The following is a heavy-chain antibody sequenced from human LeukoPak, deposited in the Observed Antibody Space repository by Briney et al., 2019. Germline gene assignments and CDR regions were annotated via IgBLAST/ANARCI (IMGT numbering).Heavy chain of an antibody. Sequence: SGTLSLTCAVSGGSISSSNWWSWVRQPPGKGLEWIGEIYHSGSTNYNPSLKSRVTISVDKSKNQFSLKLSSVIAADTAVYYCARVGVGATNYFDYWGQGTLVTVSS. CDR1: GGSISSSNW. D-gene: IGHD1-26*01. V-gene: IGHV4-4*02. CDR2: IYHSGST. J-gene: IGHJ4*02. CDR3: ARVGVGATNYFDY.